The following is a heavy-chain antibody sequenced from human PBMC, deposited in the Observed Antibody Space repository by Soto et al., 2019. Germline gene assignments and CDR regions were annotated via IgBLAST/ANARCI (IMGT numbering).Heavy chain of an antibody. CDR2: ISYDGSNK. J-gene: IGHJ4*02. V-gene: IGHV3-30-3*01. Sequence: QVQLVESGGGLVQPGRSWSPSWAASGFTFISYARHWVRRAQGRGLGWGAVISYDGSNKYYADSVKGRFTISRDNSKNTLYLQMNSLRAEDTAVYYCARAGTIGYSYYFDYWGQGTLVTVSS. CDR3: ARAGTIGYSYYFDY. CDR1: GFTFISYA. D-gene: IGHD3-22*01.